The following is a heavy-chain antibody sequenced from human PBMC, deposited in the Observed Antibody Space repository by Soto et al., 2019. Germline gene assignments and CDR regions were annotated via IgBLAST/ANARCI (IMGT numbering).Heavy chain of an antibody. V-gene: IGHV3-21*01. J-gene: IGHJ6*02. D-gene: IGHD3-3*01. Sequence: GWSLRLSCAASGFTFSSYSMNWVRQAPGKGLEWVSSISSSSSYIYYADSVKGRFTISRDNAKNSLYLQMNSLRAEDTAVYYCARDEFTVFLVFVPGRYRIAFCGQRSTVT. CDR2: ISSSSSYI. CDR1: GFTFSSYS. CDR3: ARDEFTVFLVFVPGRYRIAF.